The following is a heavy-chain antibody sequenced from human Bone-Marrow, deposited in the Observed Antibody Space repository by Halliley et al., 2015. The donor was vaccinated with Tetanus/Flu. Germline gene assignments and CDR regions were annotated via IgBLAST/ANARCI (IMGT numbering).Heavy chain of an antibody. CDR3: ARDGDTAMVPTFDC. V-gene: IGHV3-74*01. D-gene: IGHD5-18*01. CDR2: INSDGSST. Sequence: SLRLSCAASGFTFSSYWMHWVRQAPGKGLVWISHINSDGSSTNYADSVKGRFSISRDNAKKTLYPQVNNLRAEDTAVYYCARDGDTAMVPTFDCWGQGTLVTVSS. CDR1: GFTFSSYW. J-gene: IGHJ4*02.